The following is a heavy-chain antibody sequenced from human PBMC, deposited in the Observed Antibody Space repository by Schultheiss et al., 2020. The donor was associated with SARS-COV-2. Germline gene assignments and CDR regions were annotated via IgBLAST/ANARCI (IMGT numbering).Heavy chain of an antibody. D-gene: IGHD6-19*01. V-gene: IGHV4-4*07. J-gene: IGHJ6*02. CDR3: ARSDAVAGTYYYGMDV. CDR1: GGSISSYY. CDR2: IYTSGST. Sequence: SETLSLTCTVSGGSISSYYWSWIRQPPGKGLEWIGRIYTSGSTYYNPSLKSRVTISVDTSKNQFSLKLRSVTAADTAVYYCARSDAVAGTYYYGMDVWGQGTLVTVSS.